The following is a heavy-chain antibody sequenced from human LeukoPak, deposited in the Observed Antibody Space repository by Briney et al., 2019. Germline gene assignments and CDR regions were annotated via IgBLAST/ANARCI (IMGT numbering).Heavy chain of an antibody. Sequence: GGSLRLSCAASGFTFSGYGMHWVRQAPGKGLEWVAFIRYDGSNTYYADSVKGRFTISRDNAKNSLYLQMNSLRAEDTAVYYCATSYDYDSSGYYGRIDYWGQGTLVTVSS. V-gene: IGHV3-30*02. CDR2: IRYDGSNT. CDR1: GFTFSGYG. CDR3: ATSYDYDSSGYYGRIDY. D-gene: IGHD3-22*01. J-gene: IGHJ4*02.